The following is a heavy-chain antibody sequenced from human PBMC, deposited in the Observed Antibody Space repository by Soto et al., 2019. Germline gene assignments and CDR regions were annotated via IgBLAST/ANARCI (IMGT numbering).Heavy chain of an antibody. V-gene: IGHV3-23*01. Sequence: EVPLLESGGDLVQPGGSLRLSCAASGFTFSSYTMSWVRQAPGKGLEWVSGITSSGGSTYYADSVKGRFTVSRDNSQNTLYLQVNSLSAGDTAVYYCAKGWGDYWGWEPWSPSP. J-gene: IGHJ4*02. CDR2: ITSSGGST. CDR3: AKGWGDY. D-gene: IGHD7-27*01. CDR1: GFTFSSYT.